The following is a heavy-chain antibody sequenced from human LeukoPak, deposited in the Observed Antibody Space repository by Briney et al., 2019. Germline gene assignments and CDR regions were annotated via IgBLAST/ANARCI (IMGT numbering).Heavy chain of an antibody. CDR2: INPNSGGT. CDR3: ARGMGRGSRPLGY. J-gene: IGHJ4*02. CDR1: GYTFTVYY. D-gene: IGHD1-26*01. V-gene: IGHV1-2*02. Sequence: ASVKVSCKASGYTFTVYYMHWVRQAPGQGLEWMGWINPNSGGTNYAQKFQGRVTMTRDTSISTAYMELSRLRSDDTAVYYCARGMGRGSRPLGYWGQGTLVTVSS.